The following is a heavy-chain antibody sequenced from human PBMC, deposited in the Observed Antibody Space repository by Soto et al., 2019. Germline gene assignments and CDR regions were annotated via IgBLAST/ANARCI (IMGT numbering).Heavy chain of an antibody. V-gene: IGHV5-51*01. CDR1: GYAFGSYW. J-gene: IGHJ4*02. D-gene: IGHD3-10*01. Sequence: GESLKISCQASGYAFGSYWIGWVRQLPGQGLEWMGVIYPSDSDVRYSPSFEGQVTISADKSTRTVHLQWNSLKDSDSAIYYCARHLLPFNYFHTDDLQDYWGQGTAVTVSS. CDR3: ARHLLPFNYFHTDDLQDY. CDR2: IYPSDSDV.